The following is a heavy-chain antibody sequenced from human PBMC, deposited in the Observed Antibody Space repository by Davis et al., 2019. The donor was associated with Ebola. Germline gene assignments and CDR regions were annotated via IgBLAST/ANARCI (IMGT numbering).Heavy chain of an antibody. Sequence: ASVKVSCKASGYTFTGYYMHWVRQAPGQGLEWMGWINPNSGGTNYAQKFQGWVTMTRDTSISTAYMELSRLRSDDTAVYYCARDMVTHSSFFDYWGQGTLVTVSS. D-gene: IGHD2-21*02. J-gene: IGHJ4*02. V-gene: IGHV1-2*04. CDR2: INPNSGGT. CDR3: ARDMVTHSSFFDY. CDR1: GYTFTGYY.